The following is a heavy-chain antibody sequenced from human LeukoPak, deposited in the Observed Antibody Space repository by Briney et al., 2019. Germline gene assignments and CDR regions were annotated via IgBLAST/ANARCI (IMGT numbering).Heavy chain of an antibody. J-gene: IGHJ4*02. CDR1: GGSFSGYY. CDR3: ATGTIFGVNPFDY. D-gene: IGHD3-3*01. CDR2: IYYSGST. Sequence: PSETLSLTCAVYGGSFSGYYWSWIRQPPGKGLEWIGYIYYSGSTNYNPSLKSRVTISVDTSKNQFSLKLTSVTAADTAVYYCATGTIFGVNPFDYWGQGTLVTVSS. V-gene: IGHV4-59*01.